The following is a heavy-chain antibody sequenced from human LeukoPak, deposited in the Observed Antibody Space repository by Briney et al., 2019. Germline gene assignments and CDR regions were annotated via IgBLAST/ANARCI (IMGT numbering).Heavy chain of an antibody. D-gene: IGHD4-11*01. CDR3: ARAKDYSDAFDM. Sequence: GASVKVSCKASGDTFSKYAISWVRQALGQGLEWVGGIIPIFGTANYAQRFQGRVTITADESTTTAYMEVSSLRSVDTAVYYCARAKDYSDAFDMWGPGTMVTVSS. J-gene: IGHJ3*02. V-gene: IGHV1-69*01. CDR2: IIPIFGTA. CDR1: GDTFSKYA.